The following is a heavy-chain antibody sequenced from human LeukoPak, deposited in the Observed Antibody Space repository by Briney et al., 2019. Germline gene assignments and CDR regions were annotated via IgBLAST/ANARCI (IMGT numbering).Heavy chain of an antibody. Sequence: GGSLRLSCVASGFTFDDYAMHWVRQAPGTGLEWVSGISWKSDSVDYADSVKGRFTISRDNAKNSLYLQMNSLRADDTALYYCAKDWSYGGNSWKYFGSWGRGVLVTVSS. CDR3: AKDWSYGGNSWKYFGS. CDR2: ISWKSDSV. J-gene: IGHJ4*02. D-gene: IGHD4-23*01. V-gene: IGHV3-9*01. CDR1: GFTFDDYA.